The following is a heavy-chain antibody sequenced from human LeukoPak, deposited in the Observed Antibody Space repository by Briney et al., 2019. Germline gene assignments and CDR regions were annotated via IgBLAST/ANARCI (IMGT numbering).Heavy chain of an antibody. J-gene: IGHJ4*02. CDR2: NYYCGST. Sequence: SETLSLICSFSVGPISSSSYYWGWIRLPPGRGVEWIGTNYYCGSTYYNPSLKSQVTIADDTSKNQLALELRYVTAADTAVYSWASLYLPATRFDYWGQGTLVTVSS. CDR3: ASLYLPATRFDY. CDR1: VGPISSSSYY. V-gene: IGHV4-39*06. D-gene: IGHD5-24*01.